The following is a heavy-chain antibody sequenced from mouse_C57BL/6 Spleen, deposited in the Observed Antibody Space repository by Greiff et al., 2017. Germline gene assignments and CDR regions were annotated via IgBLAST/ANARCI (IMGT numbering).Heavy chain of an antibody. CDR3: ARHGNYVDY. J-gene: IGHJ2*01. V-gene: IGHV1-69*01. D-gene: IGHD2-1*01. Sequence: VQLQQPGAELVMPGASVKLSCKASGYTFTSYWLHWVKQRPGQGLEWIGEIDPSDSYTNYNQKFKGKSTLTVDKSSSTAYMQLSSLTSEDSAVYYCARHGNYVDYWGQGTTLTVSS. CDR1: GYTFTSYW. CDR2: IDPSDSYT.